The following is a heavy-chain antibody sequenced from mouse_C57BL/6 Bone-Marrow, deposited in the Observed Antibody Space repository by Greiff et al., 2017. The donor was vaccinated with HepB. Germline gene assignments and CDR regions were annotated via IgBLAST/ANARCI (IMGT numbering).Heavy chain of an antibody. V-gene: IGHV1-15*01. CDR3: TSWGYYGSSLYWYFDV. D-gene: IGHD1-1*01. CDR2: IDPETGVT. J-gene: IGHJ1*03. Sequence: QVQLKESGAELVRPGASVTLSCKASGYTFTDYEMHWVKQTPVHGLEWIGAIDPETGVTAYNQKFKGKAILTADKSSSTAYMELRSLTSEDSAVYYCTSWGYYGSSLYWYFDVWGTGTTVTVSS. CDR1: GYTFTDYE.